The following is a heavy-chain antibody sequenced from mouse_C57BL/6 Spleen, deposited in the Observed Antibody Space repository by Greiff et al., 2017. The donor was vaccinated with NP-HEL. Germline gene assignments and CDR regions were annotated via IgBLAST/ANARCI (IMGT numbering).Heavy chain of an antibody. CDR2: IHPNSGST. CDR1: FYTFTRYW. Sequence: QVQLQQPGAELVKPGASVKLSFKASFYTFTRYWMHLVQPSPGPGLAWIGMIHPNSGSTNYNEKFKSKATLTVDKSSSTAYMQLSSLTSEDSAVYYCARSPLNYYGSSPFDYWGQGTTLTVSS. CDR3: ARSPLNYYGSSPFDY. D-gene: IGHD1-1*01. V-gene: IGHV1-64*01. J-gene: IGHJ2*01.